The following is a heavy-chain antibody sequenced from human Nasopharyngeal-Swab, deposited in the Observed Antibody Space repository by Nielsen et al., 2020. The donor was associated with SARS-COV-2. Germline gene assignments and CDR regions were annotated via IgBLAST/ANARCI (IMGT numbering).Heavy chain of an antibody. CDR2: IWYDGSNK. CDR3: ARGSTAGDY. D-gene: IGHD1-26*01. CDR1: GFTFSSYG. J-gene: IGHJ4*02. V-gene: IGHV3-33*01. Sequence: GESLKISCAPSGFTFSSYGMHWVRQAPGKGLEWVAVIWYDGSNKYYADSVKGRFTISRDNSKNTMYLQMNSLTVDDAAIYYCARGSTAGDYWGQGTLVTVSS.